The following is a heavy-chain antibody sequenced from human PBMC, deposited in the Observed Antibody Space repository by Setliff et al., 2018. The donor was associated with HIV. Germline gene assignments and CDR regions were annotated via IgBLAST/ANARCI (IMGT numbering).Heavy chain of an antibody. CDR1: GYSISSGCY. CDR2: IYHHGTT. CDR3: ARGGPTVAFGLDV. D-gene: IGHD4-17*01. J-gene: IGHJ6*02. V-gene: IGHV4-38-2*01. Sequence: PSETLSLTCAVSGYSISSGCYWGWIRQPPGKGLEWIGNIYHHGTTYYYPSLKGRVTISLDTSNNQFSLNLNSVTAADTAVYYCARGGPTVAFGLDVWGQGTTVTVSS.